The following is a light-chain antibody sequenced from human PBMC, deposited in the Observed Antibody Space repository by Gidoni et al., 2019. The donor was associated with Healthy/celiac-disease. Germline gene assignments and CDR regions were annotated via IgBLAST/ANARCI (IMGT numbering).Light chain of an antibody. CDR3: QVWDSSSDHPVV. V-gene: IGLV3-21*02. CDR2: DDS. J-gene: IGLJ2*01. CDR1: NIGSKR. Sequence: SYVLTQPPSVSVAPGQTARITCGGNNIGSKRVHWYQQKPGQAPGLVVYDDSDRPSGIPERFSGSNSGNTATLTSSRVEAGDEADYYCQVWDSSSDHPVVFGGGTKLTVL.